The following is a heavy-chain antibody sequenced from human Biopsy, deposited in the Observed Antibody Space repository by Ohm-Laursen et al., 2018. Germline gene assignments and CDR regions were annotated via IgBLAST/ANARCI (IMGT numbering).Heavy chain of an antibody. D-gene: IGHD1-1*01. CDR1: GFSFSNYG. J-gene: IGHJ3*02. V-gene: IGHV3-33*01. Sequence: SLRLSCSASGFSFSNYGKHWVRQAPGTGLEWVAVLWYDGTNKYYADSVKGRFTISRDNSKNTLYLQMNSLRAEDTAMYYCARPTNARAGGAPFDIWGQGTMVTVSS. CDR2: LWYDGTNK. CDR3: ARPTNARAGGAPFDI.